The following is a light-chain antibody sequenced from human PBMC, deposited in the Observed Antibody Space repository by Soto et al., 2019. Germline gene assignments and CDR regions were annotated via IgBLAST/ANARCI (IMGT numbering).Light chain of an antibody. Sequence: DIQMTQSPSSLSASLGDRVTITCQASQDISNYLNWYQQKPGKAPKPLIYTASSLQSGVPSRFSGSGSGTDFTLTINGLQPEDFATYYCQQAASFPITFGQGTRLEIK. CDR3: QQAASFPIT. J-gene: IGKJ5*01. V-gene: IGKV1-12*01. CDR2: TAS. CDR1: QDISNY.